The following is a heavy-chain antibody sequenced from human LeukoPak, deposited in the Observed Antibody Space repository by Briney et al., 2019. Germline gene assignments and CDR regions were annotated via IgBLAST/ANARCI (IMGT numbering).Heavy chain of an antibody. V-gene: IGHV1-69*13. J-gene: IGHJ6*02. CDR3: ARNEVVVPAATPRYYYYYGMDV. CDR1: GGTFSSYA. D-gene: IGHD2-2*02. CDR2: IIVVFGTA. Sequence: VKVSCKASGGTFSSYAISWVRQAPGQGLEWMGGIIVVFGTANYAQKFQGRVTITADASTSTAYMELSSLRSEDTAVYYCARNEVVVPAATPRYYYYYGMDVWGQGTTVTVS.